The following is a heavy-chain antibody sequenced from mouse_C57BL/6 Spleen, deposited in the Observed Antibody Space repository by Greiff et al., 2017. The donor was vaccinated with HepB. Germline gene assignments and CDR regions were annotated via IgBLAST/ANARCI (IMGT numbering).Heavy chain of an antibody. CDR2: ISDGGSYT. D-gene: IGHD2-14*01. CDR3: ARDLGYPYYAMDY. V-gene: IGHV5-4*01. J-gene: IGHJ4*01. Sequence: EVKLVESGGGLVKPGGSLKLSCAASGFTFSSYAMSWVRQTPEKRLECVATISDGGSYTYYPDNVKGRFTISRDNAKNNLYLQMSHLKSEDTAMYYCARDLGYPYYAMDYWGQGTSVTVSS. CDR1: GFTFSSYA.